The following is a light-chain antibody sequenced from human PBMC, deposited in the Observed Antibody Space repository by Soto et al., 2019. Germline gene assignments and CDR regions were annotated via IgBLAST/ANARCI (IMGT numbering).Light chain of an antibody. V-gene: IGKV3-11*01. CDR1: ETIRGL. CDR3: QQLNSFPFT. CDR2: DTS. Sequence: EIVFTQYPATPSLSPGGRTTPSSRASETIRGLLAWYQQRPGQPPRLLIYDTSNRATGIPARFSGSGSGTDFTLTISGLEPADLGVYYCQQLNSFPFTFGQGTRLEIK. J-gene: IGKJ5*01.